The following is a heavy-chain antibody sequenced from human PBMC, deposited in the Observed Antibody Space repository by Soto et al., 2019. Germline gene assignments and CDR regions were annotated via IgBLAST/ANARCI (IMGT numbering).Heavy chain of an antibody. D-gene: IGHD6-6*01. CDR3: AINSSSSGFDP. CDR2: TRADNVYA. V-gene: IGHV1-18*01. CDR1: GYTFTTYG. Sequence: QVQLVQSGAELKKPGASVKVSCKASGYTFTTYGITWVRQAPGHGLEWMGWTRADNVYAHYSQNFQGRVTMTTDTSTSTAYMELRSLRSDDTAVYYCAINSSSSGFDPWGHGTLVTGYS. J-gene: IGHJ5*02.